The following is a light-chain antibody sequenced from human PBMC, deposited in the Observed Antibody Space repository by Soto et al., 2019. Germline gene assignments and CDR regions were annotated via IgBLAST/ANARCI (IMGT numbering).Light chain of an antibody. CDR1: SSDVGGYNY. CDR3: SSYTSSSTL. CDR2: DVS. Sequence: QSVLTQPASVSGSPGQSITISCTGTSSDVGGYNYVSWYQQHPGKAPKLMIYDVSNRPSGVSNRFSGSKSGNTASLTISGLQAEDEADYYCSSYTSSSTLFGTGTKPPS. V-gene: IGLV2-14*01. J-gene: IGLJ1*01.